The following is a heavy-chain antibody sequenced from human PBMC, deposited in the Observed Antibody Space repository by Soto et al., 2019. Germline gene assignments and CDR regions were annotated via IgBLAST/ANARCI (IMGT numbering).Heavy chain of an antibody. J-gene: IGHJ4*02. Sequence: QITLKEAGPTLVKPTETLTLTCTFSGFSFTTTRMGVGWTRQPPGKALEWLAIIYWDGESRYNPLPRRRLTLTEYTSQNQVVLTMTNLDPKDTATYYCAHRDSTGTTTYFDSWVQGIPVTVAS. D-gene: IGHD1-1*01. CDR3: AHRDSTGTTTYFDS. CDR1: GFSFTTTRMG. V-gene: IGHV2-5*02. CDR2: IYWDGES.